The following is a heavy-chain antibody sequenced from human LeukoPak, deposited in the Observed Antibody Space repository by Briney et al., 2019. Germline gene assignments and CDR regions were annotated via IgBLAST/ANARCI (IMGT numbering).Heavy chain of an antibody. J-gene: IGHJ6*02. CDR2: IYHSGYT. Sequence: SETLSLTCTVSGASISGSNYYWSWIRQPPGKGLEWIGYIYHSGYTYYNPSLNSRLAISVDTSKNQFSLKLSSVTAADTAVYYCARHNIAAAGITKRYYYGMDVWGQGTTVTVSS. CDR1: GASISGSNYY. V-gene: IGHV4-30-4*01. D-gene: IGHD6-13*01. CDR3: ARHNIAAAGITKRYYYGMDV.